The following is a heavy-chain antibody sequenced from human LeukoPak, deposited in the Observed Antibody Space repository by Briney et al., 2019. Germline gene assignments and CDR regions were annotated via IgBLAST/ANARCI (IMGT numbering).Heavy chain of an antibody. CDR3: ARPLQGIVGATGFDY. V-gene: IGHV5-51*01. CDR2: IYPSDSDT. D-gene: IGHD1-26*01. J-gene: IGHJ4*02. CDR1: EYSFATYW. Sequence: TTGESLKISCRGSEYSFATYWIAWLRQMPGKGLEWMGIIYPSDSDTRYSPSFQGQVTISADKSIKTAYLQWSSLKASDTAMYYCARPLQGIVGATGFDYWGQGTLVTVSS.